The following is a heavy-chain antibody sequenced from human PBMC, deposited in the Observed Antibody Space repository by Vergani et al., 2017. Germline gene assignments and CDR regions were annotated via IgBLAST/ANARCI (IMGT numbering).Heavy chain of an antibody. CDR3: VKEKIDLGSYFFDS. CDR1: GFTLSSYG. V-gene: IGHV3-30*02. J-gene: IGHJ4*01. D-gene: IGHD2/OR15-2a*01. CDR2: IRYDGNNK. Sequence: QVQLVESGGGVVQPGGSLKLSCAASGFTLSSYGMHWVRQAPGKGLEWVAFIRYDGNNKYYADSVKGRFSISRDNSKNTVFLQMHSLRAEDTAIYYCVKEKIDLGSYFFDSWGHGILVTVSS.